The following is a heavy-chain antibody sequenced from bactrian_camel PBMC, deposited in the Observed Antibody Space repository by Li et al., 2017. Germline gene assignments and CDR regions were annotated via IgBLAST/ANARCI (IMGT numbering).Heavy chain of an antibody. V-gene: IGHV3S1*01. CDR3: TNGIY. CDR2: ISTSGNT. Sequence: QLVESGGGLVQPGESLRLSCSASGFYFKISGMSWVRQAPGKGLEWISTISTSGNTYYTDSVKGRFTLSKDNAKNTLSLQLHSLRTEDTARYYCTNGIYWGQGTQVTVS. CDR1: GFYFKISG. J-gene: IGHJ4*01.